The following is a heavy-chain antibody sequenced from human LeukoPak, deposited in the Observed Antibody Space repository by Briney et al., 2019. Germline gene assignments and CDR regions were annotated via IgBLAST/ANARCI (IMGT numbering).Heavy chain of an antibody. D-gene: IGHD1-20*01. CDR3: ARDSGGITGNWFDP. J-gene: IGHJ5*02. CDR1: GGSISSGGYY. V-gene: IGHV4-31*03. CDR2: IYYSGST. Sequence: PSQTLTLTCTVSGGSISSGGYYWSWIRQHPGKGLEWIGYIYYSGSTYYNPSLKSRVTISVDTSKNQSSLKLSSVTAADTAVYYCARDSGGITGNWFDPWGQGTLVTVSS.